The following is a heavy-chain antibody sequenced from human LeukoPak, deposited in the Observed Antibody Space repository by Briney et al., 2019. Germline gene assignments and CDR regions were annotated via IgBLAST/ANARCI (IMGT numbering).Heavy chain of an antibody. J-gene: IGHJ6*02. CDR2: IYPGDSDT. D-gene: IGHD3-3*01. V-gene: IGHV5-51*01. Sequence: GESLKISCKGSGYSFTSYLIGWVRQMPVKGLEWMGIIYPGDSDTRYSPSFQGQVTISADKSISTAYLQWSSLKASDTAMYYCASSSFQYYDFWSGSYYYYYYGMDVWGQGTTVTVSS. CDR1: GYSFTSYL. CDR3: ASSSFQYYDFWSGSYYYYYYGMDV.